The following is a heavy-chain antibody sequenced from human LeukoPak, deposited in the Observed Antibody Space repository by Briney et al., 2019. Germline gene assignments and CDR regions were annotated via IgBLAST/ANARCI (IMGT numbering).Heavy chain of an antibody. J-gene: IGHJ4*02. D-gene: IGHD1-1*01. Sequence: SETLSLTCTVSGDSISSYYWSWIRQPPGKGLEWIGYIYHSGRTNYNPSLKSRVTISIDTSKNQFSLKLTSVTAADTAVYYCASGAVTTHDYWGQGTLVTVSS. CDR2: IYHSGRT. V-gene: IGHV4-59*08. CDR1: GDSISSYY. CDR3: ASGAVTTHDY.